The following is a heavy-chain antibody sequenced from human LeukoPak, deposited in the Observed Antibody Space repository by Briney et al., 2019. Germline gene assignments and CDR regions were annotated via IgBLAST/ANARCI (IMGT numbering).Heavy chain of an antibody. CDR1: GYTFTSYD. J-gene: IGHJ4*02. CDR3: ARGRTRSSTSCLGY. D-gene: IGHD2-2*01. Sequence: GASVKVSCKASGYTFTSYDINWVRQATGQGLEWMGWMNPNSGNTGYAQKFQGRVTITRNTSISTAYMELSSLRSEDTAVYYCARGRTRSSTSCLGYWGQGTPVTVSS. CDR2: MNPNSGNT. V-gene: IGHV1-8*03.